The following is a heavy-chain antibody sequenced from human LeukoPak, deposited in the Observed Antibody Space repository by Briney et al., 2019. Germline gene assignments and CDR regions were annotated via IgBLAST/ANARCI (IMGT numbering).Heavy chain of an antibody. Sequence: SGTLSLTCAVSGGSISSSNWWSWVRQPPGKGLEWIGEIYHSGSTNYNPSLKSRVTMSVDTSKNQFSLKLSSVTAADTAVYYCSADTGIHGAFDIWGQGTMVTVSS. D-gene: IGHD3-10*01. CDR1: GGSISSSNW. CDR3: SADTGIHGAFDI. J-gene: IGHJ3*02. CDR2: IYHSGST. V-gene: IGHV4-4*02.